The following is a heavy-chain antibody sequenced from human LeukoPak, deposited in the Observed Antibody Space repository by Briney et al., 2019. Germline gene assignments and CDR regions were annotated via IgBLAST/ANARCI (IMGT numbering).Heavy chain of an antibody. J-gene: IGHJ4*02. CDR3: ARASITGYRIVDY. CDR2: INHSGST. Sequence: SETLSLTCTVSGGSISSYYWSWIRQPPGKGLEWIGEINHSGSTNYNPSLKSRVTISVDTSKNRFSLKLSSVTAADTAVYYCARASITGYRIVDYWGQGTLVTVSS. D-gene: IGHD6-13*01. V-gene: IGHV4-34*01. CDR1: GGSISSYY.